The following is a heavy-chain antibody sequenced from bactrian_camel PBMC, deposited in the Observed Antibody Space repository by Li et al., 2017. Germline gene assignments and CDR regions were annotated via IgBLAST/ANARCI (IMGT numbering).Heavy chain of an antibody. CDR3: VACSSKVRVYDYDY. CDR2: IDSVGSI. Sequence: HVQLVESGGGSVQAGGSLRLSCAASGYTFSSYCMAWFRQVPGKQREAIAAIDSVGSIRYADSVKGRFTISKDIAKNSLNLQMNQLQTNDTAVYYCVACSSKVRVYDYDYWGQGTQVTVS. D-gene: IGHD7*01. J-gene: IGHJ4*01. CDR1: GYTFSSYC. V-gene: IGHV3S53*01.